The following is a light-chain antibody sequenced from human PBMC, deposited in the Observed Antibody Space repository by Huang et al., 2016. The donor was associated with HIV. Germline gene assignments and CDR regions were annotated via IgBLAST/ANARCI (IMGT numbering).Light chain of an antibody. CDR2: DAS. Sequence: DIQMTQSPSSLSASIGDRVTIPCQASQDITTFLSWYRQRPGKAPELLIYDASDLETGVPSRFSGSGSGTDFTLTISSLKPEDIATYYCQQYDSLPWTFGPGTKVDIK. V-gene: IGKV1-33*01. CDR3: QQYDSLPWT. J-gene: IGKJ3*01. CDR1: QDITTF.